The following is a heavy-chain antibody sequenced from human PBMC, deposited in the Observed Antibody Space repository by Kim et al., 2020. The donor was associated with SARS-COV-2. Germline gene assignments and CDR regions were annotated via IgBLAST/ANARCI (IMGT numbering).Heavy chain of an antibody. Sequence: SETLSLTCAVYGGSFSGYYWSWIRQPPGKGLEWIGEINHSGSTNYNPSLKSRVTISVDTSKNQFSLKLSSVTAADTAVYYCARGRYCSGGSCYPLRTDYWGQGTLVTVSS. J-gene: IGHJ4*02. CDR2: INHSGST. CDR1: GGSFSGYY. D-gene: IGHD2-15*01. CDR3: ARGRYCSGGSCYPLRTDY. V-gene: IGHV4-34*01.